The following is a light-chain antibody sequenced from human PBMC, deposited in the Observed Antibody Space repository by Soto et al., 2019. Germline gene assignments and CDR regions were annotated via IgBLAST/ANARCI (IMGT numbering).Light chain of an antibody. J-gene: IGKJ4*01. Sequence: EIVMTQSPATLSVSPGERAALSCRASQSVSSNLAWYQQKPGQAPRILIYGAATRATGIPARFSGSGSGTEVTLTISSLQYEDFAVYYCQQYNNCPPLTFGGGTKVEIK. CDR3: QQYNNCPPLT. V-gene: IGKV3-15*01. CDR2: GAA. CDR1: QSVSSN.